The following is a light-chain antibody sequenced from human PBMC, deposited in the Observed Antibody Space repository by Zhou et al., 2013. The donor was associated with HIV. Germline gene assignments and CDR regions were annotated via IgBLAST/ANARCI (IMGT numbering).Light chain of an antibody. V-gene: IGKV2D-29*01. CDR2: ELS. CDR3: MYTVQNPAGT. Sequence: KPGQPPHFLICELSNRFSGVPHRFRGSGSGTDFTLRVSRVEAEDVAVYYFMYTVQNPAGTFGQGAKVEIK. J-gene: IGKJ1*01.